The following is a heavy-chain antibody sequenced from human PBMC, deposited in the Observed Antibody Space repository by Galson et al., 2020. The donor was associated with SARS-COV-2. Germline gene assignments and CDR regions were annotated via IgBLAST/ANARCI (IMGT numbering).Heavy chain of an antibody. J-gene: IGHJ4*02. CDR1: GLTFSSYG. V-gene: IGHV3-33*01. CDR2: IWYDGSNK. D-gene: IGHD1-26*01. CDR3: AREGIVGAITGCDY. Sequence: TGGSLRLSCAASGLTFSSYGMHWVRQAPGKGLEWVAVIWYDGSNKYYADSVKGRFTISRDNSKNTLYLQMNSLRAEDTAVYYCAREGIVGAITGCDYWGQGTLVTASS.